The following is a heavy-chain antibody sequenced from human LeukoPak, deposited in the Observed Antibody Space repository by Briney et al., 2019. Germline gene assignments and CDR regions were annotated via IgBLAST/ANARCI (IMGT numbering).Heavy chain of an antibody. CDR2: IYFSGGNT. CDR1: GFTFSNYA. D-gene: IGHD6-6*01. CDR3: VKDQGEAIVPRRFDY. J-gene: IGHJ4*02. V-gene: IGHV3-23*01. Sequence: PGGSLRLSCAASGFTFSNYAMSWVRQAPGEGLEWVSSIYFSGGNTYSADSVKGRFTISRDNSRNTLYLQMNSLRAEDTAVYYCVKDQGEAIVPRRFDYWGQGTLVTVSS.